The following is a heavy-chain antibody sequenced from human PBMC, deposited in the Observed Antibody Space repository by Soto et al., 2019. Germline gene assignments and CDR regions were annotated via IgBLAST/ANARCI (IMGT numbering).Heavy chain of an antibody. J-gene: IGHJ4*02. V-gene: IGHV3-9*01. D-gene: IGHD2-15*01. CDR1: GFTFDDYA. CDR3: AKDSGTLVAARGLFDY. CDR2: ISWNSGSI. Sequence: EVQLVESGGGLVQPGRSLRLSCAASGFTFDDYAMHWVRQAPGKGLEWVSGISWNSGSIGYADSVKGRFTISRDNAKNSLYLQMNSLRAEATALYYCAKDSGTLVAARGLFDYWGQGTLVTVSS.